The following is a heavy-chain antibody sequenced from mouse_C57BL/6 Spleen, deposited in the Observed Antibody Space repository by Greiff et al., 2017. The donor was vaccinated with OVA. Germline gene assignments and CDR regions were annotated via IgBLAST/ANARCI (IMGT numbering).Heavy chain of an antibody. CDR3: AREGNYAMDY. V-gene: IGHV1-69*01. J-gene: IGHJ4*01. CDR1: GYTFTSSW. CDR2: IDPSDGYT. Sequence: VQLQQPGAELVMPGASVKLSCKASGYTFTSSWMPWVKQRPGQGLEWIGEIDPSDGYTNYNQKFKSKSPLPVDKSSRTAYMQLSSLTSEDSAAEHCAREGNYAMDYWGQGTSVTVSS.